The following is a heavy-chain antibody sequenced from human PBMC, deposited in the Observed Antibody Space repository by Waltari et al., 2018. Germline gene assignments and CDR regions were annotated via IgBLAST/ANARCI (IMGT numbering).Heavy chain of an antibody. CDR1: GYTLTELS. Sequence: QVQLVQSGAEVKKPGASVKVSCKVSGYTLTELSMHWVRQAPGKGVEWMGGCEPEDGETIYAQKFQGRVTMTRDTSISTAYMELSRLRSDDTAVYYCARDSGDIAAAGSPDYWGQGTLVTVSS. D-gene: IGHD6-13*01. CDR3: ARDSGDIAAAGSPDY. V-gene: IGHV1-24*01. J-gene: IGHJ4*02. CDR2: CEPEDGET.